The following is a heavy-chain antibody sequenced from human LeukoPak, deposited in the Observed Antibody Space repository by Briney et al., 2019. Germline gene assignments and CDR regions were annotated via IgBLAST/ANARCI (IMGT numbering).Heavy chain of an antibody. Sequence: GGSLRLSCAAYGFTFSTYSMNWVRQAPGKGLEWVSSISSSSHYIYYADSVKGRFTISRDNARNSLYLQMNSLRAEDTALYYCAEGYGYFDYWGQGTLVTVSS. V-gene: IGHV3-21*01. CDR3: AEGYGYFDY. J-gene: IGHJ4*02. CDR1: GFTFSTYS. CDR2: ISSSSHYI. D-gene: IGHD2-15*01.